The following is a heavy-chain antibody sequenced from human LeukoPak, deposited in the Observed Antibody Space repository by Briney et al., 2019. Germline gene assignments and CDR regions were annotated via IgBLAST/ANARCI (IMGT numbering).Heavy chain of an antibody. CDR2: ISSSSSYI. D-gene: IGHD4-23*01. J-gene: IGHJ2*01. Sequence: GGSLRLSCAASGFTFSSYSMNWVRQAPGKGLEWVSSISSSSSYIYYADSVKGRFTISRDNAKNSLYLQMNSLRDEDTALYYCARDNLTPYWYFDLWGRGTLVTVSS. CDR3: ARDNLTPYWYFDL. V-gene: IGHV3-21*01. CDR1: GFTFSSYS.